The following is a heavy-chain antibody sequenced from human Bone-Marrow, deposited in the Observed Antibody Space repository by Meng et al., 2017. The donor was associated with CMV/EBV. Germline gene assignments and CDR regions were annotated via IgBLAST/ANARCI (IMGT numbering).Heavy chain of an antibody. D-gene: IGHD1-26*01. CDR1: GYTFTSYG. CDR3: ARGKVLDRGSYTFDY. J-gene: IGHJ4*02. V-gene: IGHV1-8*02. CDR2: MNPNSGNT. Sequence: ASVKVSCKASGYTFTSYGISWVRQATGQGLEWMGWMNPNSGNTGYAQKFQGRITMTRNTSISTAYMELSSLRSEDTAVYYCARGKVLDRGSYTFDYWGQGTLVTVSS.